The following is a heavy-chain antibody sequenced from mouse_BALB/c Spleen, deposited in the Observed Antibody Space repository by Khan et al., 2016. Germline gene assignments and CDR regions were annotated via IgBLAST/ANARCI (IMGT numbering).Heavy chain of an antibody. D-gene: IGHD2-12*01. CDR1: GYAFTNYG. CDR3: SRRRLHDLYYAVDY. CDR2: IKTYSGEA. V-gene: IGHV9-1*02. Sequence: QIQLVQSGPEVKKPGETVKISCKASGYAFTNYGMNWVKQAPGKGLKWMGWIKTYSGEATYAADFKGRFAFSLETSASTAYLQINSLKNEDMATYYCSRRRLHDLYYAVDYWGQGTSVTVSS. J-gene: IGHJ4*01.